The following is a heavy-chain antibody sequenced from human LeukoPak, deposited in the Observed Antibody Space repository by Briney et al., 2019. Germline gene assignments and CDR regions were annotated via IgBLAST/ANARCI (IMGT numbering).Heavy chain of an antibody. Sequence: SVKVSCKASGYTFTGYYMHWVRQAPGQGLEWMGGIIPIFGTANYAQKFRGRVTITADKSTSTAYMELSSLRSEDTAVYYCAKIGGYVVYWGQGTLVTVSS. CDR2: IIPIFGTA. V-gene: IGHV1-69*06. CDR3: AKIGGYVVY. J-gene: IGHJ4*02. D-gene: IGHD4-23*01. CDR1: GYTFTGYY.